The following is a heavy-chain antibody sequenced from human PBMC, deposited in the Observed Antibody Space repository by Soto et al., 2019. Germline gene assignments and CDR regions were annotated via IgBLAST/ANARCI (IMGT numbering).Heavy chain of an antibody. D-gene: IGHD2-21*02. CDR1: GFTFSSYS. V-gene: IGHV3-48*02. CDR2: IGKRSSNI. CDR3: ARGTWVGDSYSDTFDY. J-gene: IGHJ4*02. Sequence: EVQLVESGGGLVQPGGSLRLSCAASGFTFSSYSMNWVRQAPGKGLEWISYIGKRSSNIYYADSVKGRFTISRNNAKYSLYLQMNSLRDEDTAVYFCARGTWVGDSYSDTFDYWGQGILVTVAP.